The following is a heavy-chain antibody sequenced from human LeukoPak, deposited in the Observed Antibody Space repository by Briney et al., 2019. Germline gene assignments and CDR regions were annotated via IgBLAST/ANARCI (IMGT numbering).Heavy chain of an antibody. CDR3: AGGVEMATIDY. CDR2: ISSSSSYI. CDR1: GFIFSSYN. V-gene: IGHV3-21*01. Sequence: GGSLRLSCAASGFIFSSYNMNWVRQAPGKGLEWVSSISSSSSYIYYADLVKGRFTISRDNAKNSLYLQMNSLRAEDTAVYYCAGGVEMATIDYWGQGTLVTVSS. D-gene: IGHD5-24*01. J-gene: IGHJ4*02.